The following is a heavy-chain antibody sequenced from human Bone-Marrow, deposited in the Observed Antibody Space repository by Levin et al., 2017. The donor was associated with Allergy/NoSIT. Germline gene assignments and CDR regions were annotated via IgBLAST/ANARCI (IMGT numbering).Heavy chain of an antibody. D-gene: IGHD3-10*01. CDR2: ISYDGSIT. V-gene: IGHV3-30*18. CDR1: GFIFSDYA. Sequence: LSLTCSASGFIFSDYAMHWVRQTPAKGLEWVAFISYDGSITDYADSVKGRFTISRDTSTRTLYLQMNTLRPDDTGVYFCAKERHNSGSTDDYDIWGQGTKATVSS. CDR3: AKERHNSGSTDDYDI. J-gene: IGHJ3*02.